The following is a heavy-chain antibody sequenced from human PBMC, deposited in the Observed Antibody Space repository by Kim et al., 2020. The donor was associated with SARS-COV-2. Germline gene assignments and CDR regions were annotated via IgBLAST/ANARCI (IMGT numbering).Heavy chain of an antibody. J-gene: IGHJ2*01. CDR3: ARSATNPNYYDSSGYRWYFDL. D-gene: IGHD3-22*01. Sequence: ASVKVSCKASGYTFTSYGISWVRQAPGQGLEWMGWISAYNGNTNYAQKLQGRVTMTTDTSTSTAYMELRSLRSDDRAVYYCARSATNPNYYDSSGYRWYFDLWGRGTLVTVSS. CDR2: ISAYNGNT. CDR1: GYTFTSYG. V-gene: IGHV1-18*01.